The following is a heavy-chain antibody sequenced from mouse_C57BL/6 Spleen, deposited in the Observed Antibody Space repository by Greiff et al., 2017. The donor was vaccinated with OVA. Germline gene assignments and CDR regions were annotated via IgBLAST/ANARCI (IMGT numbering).Heavy chain of an antibody. CDR3: ARSIDGYYVGY. J-gene: IGHJ2*01. Sequence: EVQLQQSGPELVKPGASVKISCKASGYTYTDYYMNWVKQSHGKSLEWIGDINPNNGGTSYNQKFKGKATLTVDKSSSTAYMELRSLTSEDSAVDFCARSIDGYYVGYWGQGTTLTVSS. D-gene: IGHD2-3*01. CDR1: GYTYTDYY. V-gene: IGHV1-26*01. CDR2: INPNNGGT.